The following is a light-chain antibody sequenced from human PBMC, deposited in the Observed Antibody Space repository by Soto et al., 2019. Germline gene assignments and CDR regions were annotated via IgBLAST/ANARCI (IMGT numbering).Light chain of an antibody. V-gene: IGKV3-20*01. J-gene: IGKJ5*01. Sequence: ETVLTQSPGTLSLSPGERATLSCRASQSVGGSLAWYQQRPGQAPRLLVYHTSNRATGIPDRFSASGSGTDFTLTISRLEPEDFAVYYCQQYGTTRITFGQGTRLEIK. CDR1: QSVGGS. CDR3: QQYGTTRIT. CDR2: HTS.